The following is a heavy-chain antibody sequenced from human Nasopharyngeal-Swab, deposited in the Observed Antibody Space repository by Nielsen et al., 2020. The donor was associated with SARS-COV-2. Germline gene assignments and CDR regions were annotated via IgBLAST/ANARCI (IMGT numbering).Heavy chain of an antibody. V-gene: IGHV4-34*01. D-gene: IGHD2-2*01. Sequence: SETLSLTCAVYGGSFSGYYWSWIRQPPGKGLEWIGEINHSGSTNYNPSLKSRVIISVDTSKNQFSLKLSSVTAADTAVYYCARPGGDCSSTSCYEESGTYYYYYGMDVWGQGTTVTVSS. J-gene: IGHJ6*02. CDR2: INHSGST. CDR1: GGSFSGYY. CDR3: ARPGGDCSSTSCYEESGTYYYYYGMDV.